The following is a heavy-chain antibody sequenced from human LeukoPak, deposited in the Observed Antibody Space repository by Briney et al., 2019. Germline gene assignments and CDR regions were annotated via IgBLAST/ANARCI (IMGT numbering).Heavy chain of an antibody. CDR1: GDSISPYY. CDR3: ATKTAPPRRVDSSDI. CDR2: IYTSGVT. V-gene: IGHV4-4*07. Sequence: SETLSLTCRVSGDSISPYYWSWIRQPAGKGLEWIVRIYTSGVTYYNPSLKSRVTFSLDTSKNHFSLKLTSVTAADTAVYYCATKTAPPRRVDSSDIWGQGTMVTVSS. D-gene: IGHD5-18*01. J-gene: IGHJ3*02.